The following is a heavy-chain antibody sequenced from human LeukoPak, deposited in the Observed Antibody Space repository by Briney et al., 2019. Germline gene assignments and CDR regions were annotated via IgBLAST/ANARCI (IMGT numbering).Heavy chain of an antibody. J-gene: IGHJ4*02. CDR2: MNPNSGNT. CDR3: ARLGLDTAIDY. V-gene: IGHV1-8*01. D-gene: IGHD5-18*01. CDR1: GYTFTSYD. Sequence: ASVKVSCKASGYTFTSYDIAWVRQATGQGLEWMGWMNPNSGNTGYVQKFQDRVTMTRNTSISTAYMELRSLRSEDTAVYYCARLGLDTAIDYWGQGTLVTVSS.